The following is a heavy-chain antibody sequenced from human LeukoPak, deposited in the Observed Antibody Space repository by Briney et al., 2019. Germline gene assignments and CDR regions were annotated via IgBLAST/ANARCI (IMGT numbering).Heavy chain of an antibody. Sequence: ASVKVSCKASGYTFTGYYMHWVRQAPGQGLEWMGWINPNSGGTNYAQKFQGRVTMTRDTSISTAYMALSRLRSDDTAVYYCARVAGIRHGAPSYWGQGTLVTVSS. CDR1: GYTFTGYY. CDR3: ARVAGIRHGAPSY. J-gene: IGHJ4*02. V-gene: IGHV1-2*02. CDR2: INPNSGGT. D-gene: IGHD1-26*01.